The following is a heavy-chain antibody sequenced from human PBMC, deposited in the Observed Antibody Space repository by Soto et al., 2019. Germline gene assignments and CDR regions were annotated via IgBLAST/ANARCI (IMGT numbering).Heavy chain of an antibody. J-gene: IGHJ6*02. D-gene: IGHD7-27*01. CDR2: IYYSGST. Sequence: TLSLTCTVSGGSISSYYWNWIRQPPGKGLEWIGYIYYSGSTNYNPSLKSRVTISVDTSKNQFSLKLSSVTAADTAVYYCARSQSPGYYGMDVWGQGTTVTVSS. CDR1: GGSISSYY. V-gene: IGHV4-59*01. CDR3: ARSQSPGYYGMDV.